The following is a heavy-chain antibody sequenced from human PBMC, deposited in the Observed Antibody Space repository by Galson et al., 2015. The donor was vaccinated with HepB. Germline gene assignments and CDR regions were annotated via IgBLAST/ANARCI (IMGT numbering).Heavy chain of an antibody. CDR1: GGTFSSYA. CDR3: ARRYCSSTSCPGPDDY. Sequence: SVKVSCKASGGTFSSYAISWVRQAPGQGLEWMGRIIPILGIANYAQKSQGRVTITADKSTSTAYMELSSLRSEDTAVYYCARRYCSSTSCPGPDDYWGQGTLVTVSS. CDR2: IIPILGIA. D-gene: IGHD2-2*01. V-gene: IGHV1-69*04. J-gene: IGHJ4*02.